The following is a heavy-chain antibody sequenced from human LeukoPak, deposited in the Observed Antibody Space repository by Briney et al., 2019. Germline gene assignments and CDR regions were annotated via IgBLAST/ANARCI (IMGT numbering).Heavy chain of an antibody. V-gene: IGHV4-39*01. D-gene: IGHD6-19*01. J-gene: IGHJ4*02. Sequence: TPSETLSLTCTVSGGSISNSGYYWGWIRQPPGKGLEWIGSIYYTGNTYYNPSLNSRVTISVDTSKNQFSLKLSSVTDADTAIYYCARLTSGWYVIYWGQGTLVTVSS. CDR3: ARLTSGWYVIY. CDR1: GGSISNSGYY. CDR2: IYYTGNT.